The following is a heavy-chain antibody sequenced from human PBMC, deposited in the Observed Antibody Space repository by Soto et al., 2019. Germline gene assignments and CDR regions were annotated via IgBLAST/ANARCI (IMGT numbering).Heavy chain of an antibody. J-gene: IGHJ6*02. V-gene: IGHV3-53*01. CDR3: ARDQSTTGYYGFDV. Sequence: GGSLRLSCAASGFTVKNYQMNWVRQAPGKGLEWVSVIYSGGVAYYPDSVKDRFTTIRDASKNTVYLQMNSRRTDDTAMYYCARDQSTTGYYGFDVWGQGTTVTVSS. CDR2: IYSGGVA. CDR1: GFTVKNYQ.